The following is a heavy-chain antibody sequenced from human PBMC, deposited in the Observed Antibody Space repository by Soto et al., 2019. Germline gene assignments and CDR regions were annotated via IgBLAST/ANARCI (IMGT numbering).Heavy chain of an antibody. V-gene: IGHV1-46*03. CDR3: SRVDPGETSPFDH. CDR1: GYIFTSYY. Sequence: ASVKVSCKASGYIFTSYYIHWVRQAPGQGLEWMGWINPFDGSRMFAQSFQGRVTMTRDTSTSRVYMEVSSLRSEDTAVYYCSRVDPGETSPFDHWGQGTLVTVSS. D-gene: IGHD3-10*01. J-gene: IGHJ4*02. CDR2: INPFDGSR.